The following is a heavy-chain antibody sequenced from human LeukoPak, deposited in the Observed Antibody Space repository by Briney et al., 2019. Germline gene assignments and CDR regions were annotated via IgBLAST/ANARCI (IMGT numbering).Heavy chain of an antibody. D-gene: IGHD1-26*01. V-gene: IGHV1-2*02. CDR3: ARDGRIVGATTFDP. J-gene: IGHJ5*02. CDR2: INPNSGGT. Sequence: ASVKVSCKASGYTFTGYYMHWVRQAPGQGLEWMGWINPNSGGTNYAQKFQGRVTMTRDTSISTAYMELSGLRSDDTAVYYCARDGRIVGATTFDPWGQGTLVTVSS. CDR1: GYTFTGYY.